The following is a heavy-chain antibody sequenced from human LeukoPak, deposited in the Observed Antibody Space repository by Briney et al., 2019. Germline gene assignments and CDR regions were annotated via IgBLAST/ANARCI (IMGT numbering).Heavy chain of an antibody. CDR2: IRGSGGST. J-gene: IGHJ5*02. Sequence: GGSLRFSGAASGFTFSSYEMTWVGQAPGKGLKWVSVIRGSGGSTYSADSVKGRFTISRDNSKNTLSLQMNSLRANATAVYYCAKDRTGTSGADWFDPWGEGILVTVSS. D-gene: IGHD1-1*01. CDR3: AKDRTGTSGADWFDP. V-gene: IGHV3-23*01. CDR1: GFTFSSYE.